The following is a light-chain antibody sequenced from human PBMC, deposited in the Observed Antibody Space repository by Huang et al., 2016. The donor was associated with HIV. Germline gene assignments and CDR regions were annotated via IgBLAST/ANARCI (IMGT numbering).Light chain of an antibody. V-gene: IGKV3-15*01. Sequence: EIVMTQSPATLSVSPGERATRSCRASQSVTSLPWYQQKPGLTPRLHIHGASNRATGIPTRCSGSGSGTDFTLTISSLQSEDFAVYYCQQYNNWPSITFGQGTRLEIK. J-gene: IGKJ5*01. CDR3: QQYNNWPSIT. CDR2: GAS. CDR1: QSVTS.